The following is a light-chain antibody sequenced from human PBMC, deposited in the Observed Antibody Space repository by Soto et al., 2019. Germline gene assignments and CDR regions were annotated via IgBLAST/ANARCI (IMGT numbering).Light chain of an antibody. Sequence: DIQMTQSPSSLSASVGDRVTITCQASQDISNYLNWDQQKPGKAPKLLIYDASNLETGVPSSFSGSGSATDFTFTISSLQPEDIATYYCQHRVTFGQGTRVDIK. CDR3: QHRVT. J-gene: IGKJ5*01. CDR1: QDISNY. V-gene: IGKV1-33*01. CDR2: DAS.